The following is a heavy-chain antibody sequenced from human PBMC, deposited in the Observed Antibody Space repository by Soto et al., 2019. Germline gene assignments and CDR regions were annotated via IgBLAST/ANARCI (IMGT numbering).Heavy chain of an antibody. CDR2: IIPIFGTA. D-gene: IGHD2-8*01. J-gene: IGHJ6*02. CDR3: ATYCTNGVCPRHYGMDV. CDR1: GGTFSSYA. Sequence: GASVKVSCKASGGTFSSYAISWVRQAPGQGLEWMGGIIPIFGTANYAQKFQGRVTITADESTSTAYMELSSLRSEDTAVYYCATYCTNGVCPRHYGMDVWGQGTTVTVAS. V-gene: IGHV1-69*13.